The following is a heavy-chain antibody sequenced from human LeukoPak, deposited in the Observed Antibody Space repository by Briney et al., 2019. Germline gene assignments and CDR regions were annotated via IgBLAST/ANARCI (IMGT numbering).Heavy chain of an antibody. J-gene: IGHJ5*02. CDR1: GGSFRGYY. D-gene: IGHD2-15*01. V-gene: IGHV4-34*01. CDR2: ISDSGIT. CDR3: ARRRYCSGGSCFPRNWFDP. Sequence: SETLSLTCAVYGGSFRGYYWSWIRQPPGKGLEWIGEISDSGITKYNPSLKSRVTISVDTSKNQLSLKLSSVTAADTAVYYCARRRYCSGGSCFPRNWFDPWGQGTLVTVSS.